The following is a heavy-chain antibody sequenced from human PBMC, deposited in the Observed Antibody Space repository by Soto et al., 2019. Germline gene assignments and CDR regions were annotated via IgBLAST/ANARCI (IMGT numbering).Heavy chain of an antibody. D-gene: IGHD2-15*01. V-gene: IGHV1-69*01. CDR1: GGTFSSYA. J-gene: IGHJ5*02. CDR3: ARVAYTRGIGRLLSWFDP. CDR2: IIPIFGTA. Sequence: QVQLVQSGAEVKKPGSSVKVSCKASGGTFSSYAISWVRQAPGQGLEWMGGIIPIFGTANYAQKFQGRVTITADEYTSTAYMELSSLRSEDTAVYYCARVAYTRGIGRLLSWFDPWGQGTLVTVSS.